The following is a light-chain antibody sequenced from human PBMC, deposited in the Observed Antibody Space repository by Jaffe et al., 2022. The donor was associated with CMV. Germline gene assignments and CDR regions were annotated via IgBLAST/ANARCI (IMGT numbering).Light chain of an antibody. V-gene: IGLV1-44*01. CDR3: ATWDDSLNAWV. CDR2: NIN. J-gene: IGLJ3*02. Sequence: QSVVTQPPSTSGTPGQRVTISCSGSSSNIGSNTVNWYQQLPGTAPKLLIYNINHRPSGVPDRFSGSKSGTSASLAISGLQSEDEADYYCATWDDSLNAWVFGGGTKLAVV. CDR1: SSNIGSNT.